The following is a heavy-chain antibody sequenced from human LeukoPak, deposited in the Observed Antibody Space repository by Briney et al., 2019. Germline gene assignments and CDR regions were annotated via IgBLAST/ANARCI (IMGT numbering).Heavy chain of an antibody. D-gene: IGHD1-26*01. Sequence: SQTPSLTCTVSGGSISSYYWNWIRQPAGKGLKWIGRIYTSGSTNYNPSLTSRVTMSVDTSKNQFSLKLSSVTAADTALYYCARDRGGSYYPDAFDIWGQGTMVTVSS. CDR3: ARDRGGSYYPDAFDI. V-gene: IGHV4-4*07. J-gene: IGHJ3*02. CDR2: IYTSGST. CDR1: GGSISSYY.